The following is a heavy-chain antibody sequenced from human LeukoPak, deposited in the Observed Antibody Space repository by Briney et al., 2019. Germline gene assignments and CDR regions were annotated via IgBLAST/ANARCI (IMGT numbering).Heavy chain of an antibody. Sequence: SETLSLTCTVSGGSISSYYWSWIRQPAGKGLEWIGRIYTSGSTNYNPSLKSRVTMSVDTSKNQFSLKLSSVTAADTAVYYCARELQLDRYNWFDPWGQGTLVTVPS. CDR3: ARELQLDRYNWFDP. D-gene: IGHD1-1*01. CDR2: IYTSGST. CDR1: GGSISSYY. J-gene: IGHJ5*02. V-gene: IGHV4-4*07.